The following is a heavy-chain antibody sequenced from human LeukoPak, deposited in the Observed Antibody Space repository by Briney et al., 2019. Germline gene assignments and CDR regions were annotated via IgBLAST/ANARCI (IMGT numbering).Heavy chain of an antibody. CDR1: GGSFSGYY. Sequence: PSETLSLTCAVYGGSFSGYYWSWIRQPPGKGLEWIGEINHSGSTNYNPSFKSRVTISVDTSKNQFSLKLSSVTAADTAVYYCARMAEASHDYWGQGTLVTVSS. CDR2: INHSGST. V-gene: IGHV4-34*01. D-gene: IGHD5-24*01. J-gene: IGHJ4*02. CDR3: ARMAEASHDY.